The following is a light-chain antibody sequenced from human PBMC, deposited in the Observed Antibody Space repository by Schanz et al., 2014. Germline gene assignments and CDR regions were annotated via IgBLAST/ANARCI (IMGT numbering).Light chain of an antibody. CDR3: QHYDRYPWT. CDR2: GAS. J-gene: IGKJ1*01. Sequence: EIVLTQSPATLSLSPGERATLSCRASQSVSSYLAWYQQKPGQAPRLLIYGASNRATGIATRFSGSGFGTEFTLTISSLQPDDFATYYCQHYDRYPWTFGPGTKVEIE. CDR1: QSVSSY. V-gene: IGKV3-15*01.